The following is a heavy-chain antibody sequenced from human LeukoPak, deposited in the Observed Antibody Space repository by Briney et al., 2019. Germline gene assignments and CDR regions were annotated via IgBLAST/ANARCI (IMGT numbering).Heavy chain of an antibody. CDR2: IYPGDSDT. J-gene: IGHJ3*02. CDR1: GYSFTSYW. V-gene: IGHV5-51*01. Sequence: GESLKISCKASGYSFTSYWIGWVRQMPGKGLEWMGIIYPGDSDTRYSPSFQGQVTISADKSISTAYLQWSSLKASDTAMYYCARSTYYDFWSGQLSDAFDIWGQGTMVTVSS. CDR3: ARSTYYDFWSGQLSDAFDI. D-gene: IGHD3-3*01.